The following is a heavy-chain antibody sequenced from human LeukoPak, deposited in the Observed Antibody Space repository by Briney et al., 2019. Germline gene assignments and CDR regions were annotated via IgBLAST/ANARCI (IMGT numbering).Heavy chain of an antibody. J-gene: IGHJ4*02. CDR2: IRYDGSNK. V-gene: IGHV3-30*02. CDR1: GFTFSSYG. D-gene: IGHD2-2*01. Sequence: PGGSLRLSCAASGFTFSSYGMHWVRQAPGKGLEWVAFIRYDGSNKYYADSVKGRFTISRDNSKNTLYLQMSSLRAEDTAVYYCAKDCKGSGYCSSTSCYPTSYFDYWGQGTLVTVSS. CDR3: AKDCKGSGYCSSTSCYPTSYFDY.